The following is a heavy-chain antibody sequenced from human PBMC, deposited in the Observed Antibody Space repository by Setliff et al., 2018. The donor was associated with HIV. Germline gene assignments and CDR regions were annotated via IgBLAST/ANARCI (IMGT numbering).Heavy chain of an antibody. D-gene: IGHD3-22*01. J-gene: IGHJ5*02. CDR2: INPNSGGT. CDR1: GYTFTGYY. V-gene: IGHV1-2*02. Sequence: ASVKVSCKASGYTFTGYYMHWVRQAPGQGLEWMGWINPNSGGTNYAQKFQGRVTMTRDTSISTAYMELSSLRPDDTAVYYCARCMTMTGNWFDPWGQGTLVTVSS. CDR3: ARCMTMTGNWFDP.